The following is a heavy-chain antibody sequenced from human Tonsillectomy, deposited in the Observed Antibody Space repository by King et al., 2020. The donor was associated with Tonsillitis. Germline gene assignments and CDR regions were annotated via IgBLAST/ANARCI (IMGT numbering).Heavy chain of an antibody. Sequence: VQLQESGPGLLKPMGTLSLTCAVSGGSINDDHWWSWVRQPPGKGLEWIGEIHHSGRTNYNPSLKSRVTISVDKSKNQFSLNVNSVTAADTALYYCTTNGAYCLNVWGQGTLVTVSS. J-gene: IGHJ4*02. CDR1: GGSINDDHW. CDR2: IHHSGRT. V-gene: IGHV4-4*02. CDR3: TTNGAYCLNV. D-gene: IGHD4-17*01.